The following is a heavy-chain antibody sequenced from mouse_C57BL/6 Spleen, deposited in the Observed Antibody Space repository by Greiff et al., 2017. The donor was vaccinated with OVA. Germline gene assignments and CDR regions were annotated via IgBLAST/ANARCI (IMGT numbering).Heavy chain of an antibody. Sequence: QVQLQQSGPELVKPGASVKISCKASGYAFSSSWMNWVKQRPGKGLEWIGRIYPGDGDTNYNGKFKGKATLTADKSSSTAYMQLSSLTSEDSAVYFCARFRYGSREGYYFDYWGQGTTLTVSS. D-gene: IGHD1-1*01. V-gene: IGHV1-82*01. CDR1: GYAFSSSW. J-gene: IGHJ2*01. CDR3: ARFRYGSREGYYFDY. CDR2: IYPGDGDT.